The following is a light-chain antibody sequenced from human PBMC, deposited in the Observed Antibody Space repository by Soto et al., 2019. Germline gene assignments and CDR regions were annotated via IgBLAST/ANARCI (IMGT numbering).Light chain of an antibody. CDR3: CSCAVSRPWV. V-gene: IGLV2-23*02. CDR1: SSDVGSYNL. Sequence: QSALTQPASVSGSPGQSITISCTGTSSDVGSYNLVSWYQQYPDKAPKLMIYEVGKRPSGVSNRFSGSKSGNTASLTISGGQAEDEADPGCCSCAVSRPWVF. CDR2: EVG. J-gene: IGLJ2*01.